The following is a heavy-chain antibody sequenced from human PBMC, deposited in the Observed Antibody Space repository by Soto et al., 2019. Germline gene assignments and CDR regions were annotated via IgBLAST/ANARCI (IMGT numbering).Heavy chain of an antibody. CDR3: ARVWLRYSYGFWFDS. D-gene: IGHD5-18*01. V-gene: IGHV4-30-4*01. CDR1: GGSISSGDYY. CDR2: IYYSGST. J-gene: IGHJ5*01. Sequence: SETLSLTCTVSGGSISSGDYYWSWIRQPPGKGLEWIGYIYYSGSTYYNPSLKSRVTISVDTSKNQFSLKLSSVTAADTAVYYCARVWLRYSYGFWFDSWGQGTLVTVSS.